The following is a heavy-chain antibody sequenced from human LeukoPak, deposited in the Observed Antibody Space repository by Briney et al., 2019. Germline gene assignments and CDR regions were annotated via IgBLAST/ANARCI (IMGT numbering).Heavy chain of an antibody. CDR2: ISWNSGSI. Sequence: GRSLRLPCAASGFTFDDYAMHWVRQAPGKGLEWVSGISWNSGSIGYADSVKGRFTISRDNAKNSLYLQMNSLRAEDMALYYCAKEVVAVAGTRGFDYWGQGTLVTVSS. J-gene: IGHJ4*02. V-gene: IGHV3-9*03. CDR3: AKEVVAVAGTRGFDY. CDR1: GFTFDDYA. D-gene: IGHD6-19*01.